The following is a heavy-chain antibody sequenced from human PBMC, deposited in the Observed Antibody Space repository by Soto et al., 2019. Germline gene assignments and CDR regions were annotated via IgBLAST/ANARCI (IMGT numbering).Heavy chain of an antibody. J-gene: IGHJ4*02. CDR2: VNPILSMS. CDR3: ATSYGSGYRAFDF. CDR1: GDTFNFYS. D-gene: IGHD3-10*01. V-gene: IGHV1-69*04. Sequence: QVQLVQSGAEVKRPGSSVKVSCKASGDTFNFYSINWVRQAPGLGLEWMGRVNPILSMSNYAQRFQGRVTMTADKSTSTADMELGGLRSEDTAIYYCATSYGSGYRAFDFWGQGALVTVSS.